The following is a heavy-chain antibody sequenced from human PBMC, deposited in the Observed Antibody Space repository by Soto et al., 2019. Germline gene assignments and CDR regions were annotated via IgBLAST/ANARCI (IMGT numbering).Heavy chain of an antibody. CDR2: INPSGGST. D-gene: IGHD3-22*01. J-gene: IGHJ4*02. CDR3: ARGGPNYYDSSGYLDY. V-gene: IGHV1-46*01. CDR1: GYTFTSYY. Sequence: ASVKVSCKASGYTFTSYYMHWLRQSPGQGLEWMGIINPSGGSTSYAQKFQGRVTMTRDTSTSTVYMELSSLRSEDTTVYYCARGGPNYYDSSGYLDYWGQGTLVTVSS.